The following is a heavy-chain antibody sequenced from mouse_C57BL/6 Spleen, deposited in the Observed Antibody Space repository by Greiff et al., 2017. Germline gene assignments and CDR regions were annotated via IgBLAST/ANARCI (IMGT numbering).Heavy chain of an antibody. V-gene: IGHV1-66*01. Sequence: QVQLQESGPELVKPGASVKISCKASGYSFTSYYIHWVKQRPGQGLEWIGWIYPGSGNTKYNEKFKGKATLTADNYSSTAYMQLSSLTSEDSAVYYSARGYVDYYAMDYWGQGTSVTVSS. CDR1: GYSFTSYY. CDR2: IYPGSGNT. CDR3: ARGYVDYYAMDY. J-gene: IGHJ4*01. D-gene: IGHD2-2*01.